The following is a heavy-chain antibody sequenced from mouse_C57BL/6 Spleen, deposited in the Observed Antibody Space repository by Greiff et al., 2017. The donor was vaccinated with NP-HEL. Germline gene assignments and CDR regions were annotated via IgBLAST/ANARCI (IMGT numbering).Heavy chain of an antibody. CDR2: ISRGSSTI. Sequence: EVQLVESGGGLVKPGGSLKLSCAASGFTFSDYGMHWVRQAPEKGLEWVAYISRGSSTIYYADTVKGRFTISRDNAKNTLFLQMTSLRSEDTAMYYCARLTTDYFDYWGQGTTLTVSS. J-gene: IGHJ2*01. CDR1: GFTFSDYG. V-gene: IGHV5-17*01. CDR3: ARLTTDYFDY. D-gene: IGHD1-1*01.